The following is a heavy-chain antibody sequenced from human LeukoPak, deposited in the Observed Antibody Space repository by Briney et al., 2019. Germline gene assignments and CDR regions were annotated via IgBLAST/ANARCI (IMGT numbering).Heavy chain of an antibody. J-gene: IGHJ3*02. V-gene: IGHV4-38-2*02. CDR3: ARGVLVVVIRSDAFDI. Sequence: SETLSLTCTVSGYSISSGYYWSWIRQPPGKGLEWIGEINHSGSTNYNPSLKSRVTISVDTSKNQFSLKLSSVTAADTAVYYCARGVLVVVIRSDAFDIWGQGTMVTVSS. D-gene: IGHD3-22*01. CDR2: INHSGST. CDR1: GYSISSGYY.